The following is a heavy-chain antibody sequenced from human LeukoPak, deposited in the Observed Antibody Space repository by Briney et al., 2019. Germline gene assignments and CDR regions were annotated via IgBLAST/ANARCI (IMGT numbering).Heavy chain of an antibody. J-gene: IGHJ3*02. CDR1: GTPISSNF. CDR2: VSYSGSS. V-gene: IGHV4-59*01. Sequence: SETLSLTCTVSGTPISSNFWIWIRRPPGKGLEWIGHVSYSGSSINNPSLRSRVTISIDTSKNQLSLRLGSVTAADTALYYCATSGFYDPFDIWGLGTMVIVSS. D-gene: IGHD3-22*01. CDR3: ATSGFYDPFDI.